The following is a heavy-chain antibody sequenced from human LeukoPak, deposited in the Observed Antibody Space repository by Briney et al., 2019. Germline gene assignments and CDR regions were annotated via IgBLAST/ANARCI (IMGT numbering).Heavy chain of an antibody. CDR1: GFTFSSYS. J-gene: IGHJ4*02. Sequence: GGSLRLSCAASGFTFSSYSMNWVRQAPGKGLEWVSSISSSSGYIYYADSVKGRFTISRDNAKNSLYLQMNSLRAEDTAVYYCARDQHDYGGNSSIYWGQGTLVTVSS. CDR2: ISSSSGYI. V-gene: IGHV3-21*01. CDR3: ARDQHDYGGNSSIY. D-gene: IGHD4-23*01.